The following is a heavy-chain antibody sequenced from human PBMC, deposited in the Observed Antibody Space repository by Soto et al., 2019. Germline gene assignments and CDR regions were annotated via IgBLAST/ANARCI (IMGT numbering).Heavy chain of an antibody. D-gene: IGHD6-6*01. CDR2: ISYDGSNK. Sequence: GGSLRLSCAASGFTFSSYAMHWVRQAPGKGLEWVAVISYDGSNKYYADSVKGRFTISRDNSKNTLYLQMNSLRAEDTAVYYCANPLTSIAAHGVDYWGQGTLVTVSS. CDR3: ANPLTSIAAHGVDY. V-gene: IGHV3-30-3*01. J-gene: IGHJ4*02. CDR1: GFTFSSYA.